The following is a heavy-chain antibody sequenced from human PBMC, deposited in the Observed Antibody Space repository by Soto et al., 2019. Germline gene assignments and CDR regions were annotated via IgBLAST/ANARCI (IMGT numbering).Heavy chain of an antibody. CDR1: GFTFSSYA. CDR3: ARGYDLWSGYYYPYGMDV. D-gene: IGHD3-3*01. V-gene: IGHV3-30-3*01. Sequence: QVQLVESGGGVVQPGRSLRLSCAASGFTFSSYAMHWVRQAPGKGLEWVAVISYDGSNKNYADSVKGRFTISRDNSKNTLDLQMNSLRAEDTAVYYCARGYDLWSGYYYPYGMDVWGQGTTVTVSS. J-gene: IGHJ6*02. CDR2: ISYDGSNK.